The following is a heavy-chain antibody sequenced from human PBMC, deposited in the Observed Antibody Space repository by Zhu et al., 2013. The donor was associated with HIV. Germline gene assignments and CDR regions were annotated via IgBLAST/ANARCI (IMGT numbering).Heavy chain of an antibody. CDR1: GGTFSSYA. CDR3: ARLGSSSSDDYYYYYGMDV. J-gene: IGHJ6*02. Sequence: QVQLVQSGAEVKKPGSSVKVSCKASGGTFSSYAISWVRQAPGQGLEWMGGIIPIFGTANYAQKFQGRVTITADKSTSTAYMELSSLRSEDTAVYYCARLGSSSSDDYYYYYGMDVWGQGTTVTVSS. CDR2: IIPIFGTA. D-gene: IGHD6-6*01. V-gene: IGHV1-69*06.